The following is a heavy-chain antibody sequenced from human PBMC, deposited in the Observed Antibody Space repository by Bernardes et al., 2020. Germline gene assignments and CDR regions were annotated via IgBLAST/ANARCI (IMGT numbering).Heavy chain of an antibody. CDR1: GFTFSSYD. CDR3: ARNVGYCSSISCLGYFHL. D-gene: IGHD2-2*01. J-gene: IGHJ1*01. CDR2: ISDDGDNT. Sequence: GGSLRLSCAASGFTFSSYDMSWVRQAPGKGLEWVSVISDDGDNTYYADSVKGRFTISRDNSRNEMYLQMNSLRAEDTAVYFCARNVGYCSSISCLGYFHLWGQGTLVTVSS. V-gene: IGHV3-23*01.